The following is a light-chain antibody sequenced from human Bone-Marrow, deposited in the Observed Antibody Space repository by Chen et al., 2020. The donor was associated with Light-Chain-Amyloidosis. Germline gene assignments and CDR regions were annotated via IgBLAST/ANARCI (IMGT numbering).Light chain of an antibody. J-gene: IGLJ2*01. CDR3: QSADSSGTYEVI. CDR1: DLPTKY. V-gene: IGLV3-25*03. CDR2: RDT. Sequence: SYELTQPPSVSVSPAQTARITCSGDDLPTKYAYWYQQKPGQAPVLVIHRDTDRPSGISERFSGSSSGTTATLTISGVQAEDEADYHCQSADSSGTYEVIFGGGTKLTVL.